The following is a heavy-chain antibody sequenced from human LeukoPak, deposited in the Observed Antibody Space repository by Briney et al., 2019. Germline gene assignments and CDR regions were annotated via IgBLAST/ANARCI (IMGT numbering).Heavy chain of an antibody. CDR3: AKDRDPGYSSGWYGSPNDY. J-gene: IGHJ4*02. V-gene: IGHV3-23*01. CDR2: ISGSGGST. Sequence: PGGSLRLSCAASGFTFSSYAMTWVRQAPGKGLEWVSAISGSGGSTYYADSVKGRFTISRDNSKNTLYLQMNSLRAEDTAVYYCAKDRDPGYSSGWYGSPNDYGGEGTLVTVS. D-gene: IGHD6-19*01. CDR1: GFTFSSYA.